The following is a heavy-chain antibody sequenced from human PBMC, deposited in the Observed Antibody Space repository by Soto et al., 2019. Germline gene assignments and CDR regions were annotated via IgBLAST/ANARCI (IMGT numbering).Heavy chain of an antibody. CDR2: ISYDGSIK. CDR1: GFTFSSYA. Sequence: QVQLVESGGGMVQPGRSLRLSCAASGFTFSSYAMHWVRQAPGKGLEWMAVISYDGSIKYYADSVKGRFTISRDNSKNTLYVQMNSLRAEDTAVYYCARDRAVAGPFDYYGMDVWGQGTTVTVSS. V-gene: IGHV3-30-3*01. D-gene: IGHD6-19*01. CDR3: ARDRAVAGPFDYYGMDV. J-gene: IGHJ6*02.